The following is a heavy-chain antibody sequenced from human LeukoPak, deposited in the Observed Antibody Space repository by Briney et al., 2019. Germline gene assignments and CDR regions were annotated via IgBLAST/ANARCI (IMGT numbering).Heavy chain of an antibody. CDR3: ARDWPTGYSSSWYQGGFDY. CDR2: ISAYNGNT. V-gene: IGHV1-18*01. D-gene: IGHD6-13*01. Sequence: ASVKVSCKASGYTFTSYGISWVRQAPGQGLEWMGWISAYNGNTNYAQKLQGRVTMTTDTSTSTAYMELRSLRSDDTAVYYCARDWPTGYSSSWYQGGFDYWGQGTLVTVSS. CDR1: GYTFTSYG. J-gene: IGHJ4*02.